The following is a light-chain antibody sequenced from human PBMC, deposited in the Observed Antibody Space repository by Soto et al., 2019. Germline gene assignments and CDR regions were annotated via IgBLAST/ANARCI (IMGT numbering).Light chain of an antibody. CDR2: DAT. Sequence: DIQMTQSPFTLSASVGDIVTIPCRASQTISSWLAWYQQIPGKAPKLLIYDATHLESGVPSRFSGSGSGTEFTLTISCLQPDDFAVYYSQQYENYWTFGQGTKVEIK. J-gene: IGKJ1*01. CDR3: QQYENYWT. V-gene: IGKV1-5*01. CDR1: QTISSW.